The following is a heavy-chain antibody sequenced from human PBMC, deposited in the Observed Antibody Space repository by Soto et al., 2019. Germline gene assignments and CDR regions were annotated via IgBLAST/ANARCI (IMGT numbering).Heavy chain of an antibody. V-gene: IGHV1-69*12. J-gene: IGHJ4*02. Sequence: QVQLVQSGAEVKTPGSSVKVSCKASGGTFSSYAISGVRQAPGQGLEWMGGIIPIFCTANYAQKFQRRVTITADESTITTYMELSSLRAEDPAVYYCATVRIGTTYYYFDYWGQGTLVTVSS. D-gene: IGHD1-7*01. CDR1: GGTFSSYA. CDR2: IIPIFCTA. CDR3: ATVRIGTTYYYFDY.